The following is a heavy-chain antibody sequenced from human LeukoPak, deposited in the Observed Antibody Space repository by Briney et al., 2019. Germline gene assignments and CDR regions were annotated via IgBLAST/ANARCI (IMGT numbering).Heavy chain of an antibody. CDR1: GFTFSHYS. CDR3: ARDLYYSGWPPYGFDI. J-gene: IGHJ3*02. V-gene: IGHV3-21*01. D-gene: IGHD6-19*01. CDR2: ISSSSAYI. Sequence: GGSLRLSCAASGFTFSHYSMNWVRQAPGKGLEWVSSISSSSAYIYYVDSVKGRFTISRDNAKNPLFLQMNSLRAEDTAVYYCARDLYYSGWPPYGFDIRGQGTMVTVSS.